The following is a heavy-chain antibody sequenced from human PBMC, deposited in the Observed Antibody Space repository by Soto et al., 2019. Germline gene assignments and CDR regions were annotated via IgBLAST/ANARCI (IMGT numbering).Heavy chain of an antibody. CDR2: ISTNNGES. V-gene: IGHV1-18*01. CDR1: GYTFLSFD. J-gene: IGHJ4*02. CDR3: ARDLPPTYSYDY. D-gene: IGHD2-21*01. Sequence: QLKLVQSGAEVKKPGASVKVSCKASGYTFLSFDIAWVRQAPGQGLEWMGWISTNNGESGYAKTLQGRVTLTTDRSTRTAYMELRSLRYDDTAVYYCARDLPPTYSYDYWGQGTLVTVSS.